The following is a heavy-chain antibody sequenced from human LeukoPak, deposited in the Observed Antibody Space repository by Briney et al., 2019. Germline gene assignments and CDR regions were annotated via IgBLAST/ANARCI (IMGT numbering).Heavy chain of an antibody. V-gene: IGHV3-53*01. Sequence: GGSLRLSCAASGFTVSSNYMSWVRQAPGKGLEWVPVIYSGGSTYYADSVKGRFTISRDNSKNTLYLQMNSLRAEDTAVYYCARDAGWNYGSGTLPSGYMDVWGKGTTVTVSS. CDR3: ARDAGWNYGSGTLPSGYMDV. CDR2: IYSGGST. CDR1: GFTVSSNY. D-gene: IGHD3-10*01. J-gene: IGHJ6*03.